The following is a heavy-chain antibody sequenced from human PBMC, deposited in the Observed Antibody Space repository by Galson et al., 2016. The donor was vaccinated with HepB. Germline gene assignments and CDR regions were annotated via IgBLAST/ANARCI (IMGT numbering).Heavy chain of an antibody. V-gene: IGHV4-59*01. D-gene: IGHD3-10*01. CDR3: AKRITMIRGDINWFDP. CDR1: GASISSDY. CDR2: IYYSGST. J-gene: IGHJ5*02. Sequence: SETLSLTCTVSGASISSDYWAWLRQPPGKGLEWIGHIYYSGSTRYSPSLKSRVTMSIDTSKKQFSLQVSSVTAADTAIYYFAKRITMIRGDINWFDPWGQGTLVTVSS.